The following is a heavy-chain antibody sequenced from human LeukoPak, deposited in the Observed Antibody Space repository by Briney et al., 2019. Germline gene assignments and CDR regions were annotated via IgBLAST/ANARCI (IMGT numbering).Heavy chain of an antibody. V-gene: IGHV4-59*11. CDR2: IYYTGTT. CDR3: ARFSSDCSTASCYLTY. CDR1: GGSLSSHY. D-gene: IGHD2-2*01. Sequence: SETLSLTCTVSGGSLSSHYWSWIRQPPGKGLELIGHIYYTGTTYYNPSLNSRVTISLDTSRNQFSLRLTSVTAADTAVYYCARFSSDCSTASCYLTYWGQGTLVTVSS. J-gene: IGHJ4*02.